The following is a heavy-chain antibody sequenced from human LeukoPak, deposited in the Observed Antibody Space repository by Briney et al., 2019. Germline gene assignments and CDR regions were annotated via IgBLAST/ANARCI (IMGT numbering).Heavy chain of an antibody. CDR3: ARSDDYGDYTAYYFDY. D-gene: IGHD4-17*01. CDR1: GFTFSSYG. Sequence: GRSLRLSCAASGFTFSSYGMHWVRQAPGKGLEWVVVIWYDGSNKYYADSVKGRFTISRDNSKNTLYLQMNSLRAEDTAVYYCARSDDYGDYTAYYFDYWGQGTLVTVSS. V-gene: IGHV3-33*01. J-gene: IGHJ4*02. CDR2: IWYDGSNK.